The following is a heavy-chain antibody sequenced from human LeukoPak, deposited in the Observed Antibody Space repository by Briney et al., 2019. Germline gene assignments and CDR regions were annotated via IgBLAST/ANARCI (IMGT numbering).Heavy chain of an antibody. V-gene: IGHV3-30*02. CDR2: IRYDGSNK. J-gene: IGHJ4*02. CDR3: AKPYSGSYAFFFDY. CDR1: GFTFSSYG. D-gene: IGHD1-26*01. Sequence: GGSLRLSCAASGFTFSSYGMHWVRQAPGKGLEWVAFIRYDGSNKYYADSVKGRFTISRDNSKNTLYLQMNSLRAEDTSVYYCAKPYSGSYAFFFDYWGQGTLVTVSS.